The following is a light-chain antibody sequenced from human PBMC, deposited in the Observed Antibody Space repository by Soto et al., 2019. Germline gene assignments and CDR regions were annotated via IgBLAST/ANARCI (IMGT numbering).Light chain of an antibody. CDR1: QHVGSRD. CDR3: QQYGSSPWT. J-gene: IGKJ1*01. CDR2: GTS. V-gene: IGKV3-20*01. Sequence: EIVLTQSPGTLSLSPGERATLSCGSSQHVGSRDLAWYKQKPGQAPSLLIYGTSNRATGIPDRFSGSGSGTDFSLTISSLEPGDLAVYYCQQYGSSPWTFGQGTKVEIK.